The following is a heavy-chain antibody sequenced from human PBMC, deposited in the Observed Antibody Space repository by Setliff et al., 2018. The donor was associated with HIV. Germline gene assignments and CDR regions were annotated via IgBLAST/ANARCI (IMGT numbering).Heavy chain of an antibody. CDR1: GYSISSGYY. D-gene: IGHD5-18*01. Sequence: SETLSLTCTVSGYSISSGYYWGWIRQPPGKGLEWIGSIHQSGSTYYNSSLKSRVTMSVDTSKNKFSLKLSSVTAADTAVYYCARDLGSAYSYAQGRFDPWGQGTLGT. CDR2: IHQSGST. J-gene: IGHJ5*02. CDR3: ARDLGSAYSYAQGRFDP. V-gene: IGHV4-38-2*02.